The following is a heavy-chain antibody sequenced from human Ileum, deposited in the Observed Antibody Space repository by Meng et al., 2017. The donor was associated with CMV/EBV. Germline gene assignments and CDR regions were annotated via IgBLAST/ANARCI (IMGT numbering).Heavy chain of an antibody. J-gene: IGHJ4*02. CDR1: GYTFTKYG. V-gene: IGHV7-4-1*02. CDR3: ARDAVVTSIKLDS. D-gene: IGHD2-21*02. CDR2: INTNSRNP. Sequence: KASGYTFTKYGINWVRQAPGQGLEWMGWINTNSRNPTYAQGFTGRFAFSLDTSVNTAFLQISSLKAEDTAVYYCARDAVVTSIKLDSWGQGTLVTVSS.